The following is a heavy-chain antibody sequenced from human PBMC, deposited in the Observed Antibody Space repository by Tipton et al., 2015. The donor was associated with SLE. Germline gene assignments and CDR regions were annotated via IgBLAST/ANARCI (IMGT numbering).Heavy chain of an antibody. CDR3: ATSDAYSENDPFDY. CDR2: IHYSGSA. CDR1: GGSISTYY. Sequence: TLSLTCTVSGGSISTYYWSWVRQPSGRGLEWIWYIHYSGSADYNPSLKSRVTISLDTSKNQFSLKLSSVTAADTAVYYCATSDAYSENDPFDYWGQGTLVTVSS. J-gene: IGHJ4*02. V-gene: IGHV4-59*08. D-gene: IGHD5-24*01.